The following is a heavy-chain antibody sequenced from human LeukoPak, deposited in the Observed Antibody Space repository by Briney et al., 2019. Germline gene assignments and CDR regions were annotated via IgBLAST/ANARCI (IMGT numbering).Heavy chain of an antibody. CDR1: GYMFTNYG. Sequence: ASVHVSCKASGYMFTNYGISWVRQAPGQGLEWMGWINTYKGNTNYAQKLQGRVIMTTDTSTSTAYMELRSLRSDDTAVYYCVRQSRIVARSGDDAFDIWGQGTMVTVSS. CDR3: VRQSRIVARSGDDAFDI. V-gene: IGHV1-18*01. J-gene: IGHJ3*02. CDR2: INTYKGNT. D-gene: IGHD6-6*01.